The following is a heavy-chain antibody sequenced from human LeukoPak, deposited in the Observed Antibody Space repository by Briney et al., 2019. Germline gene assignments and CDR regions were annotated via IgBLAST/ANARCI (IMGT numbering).Heavy chain of an antibody. J-gene: IGHJ4*02. CDR1: GYTFTGYY. D-gene: IGHD6-13*01. CDR3: AGTEIAAAGTNFDY. Sequence: ASVKVSCKASGYTFTGYYMHWVRQASGQGLEWMGWINPNSGGTNYAQKFQGRVTMTRDTSISTAYMELSRLRSDDTAVYYCAGTEIAAAGTNFDYWGQGTLVTVSS. CDR2: INPNSGGT. V-gene: IGHV1-2*02.